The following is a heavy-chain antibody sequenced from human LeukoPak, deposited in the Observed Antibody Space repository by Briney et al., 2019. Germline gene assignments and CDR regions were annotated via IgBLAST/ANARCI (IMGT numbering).Heavy chain of an antibody. V-gene: IGHV4-34*01. Sequence: SETLSLTCVVYGGSFSSYYWSWIRQPPGKGLEWIGEINHSGSTNYNPSLKSRVTISVDTSKNQFSLKLSSVTAADTAVYYCARQDIVVVPAAPDYWGQGTLVTVSS. J-gene: IGHJ4*02. CDR3: ARQDIVVVPAAPDY. CDR2: INHSGST. D-gene: IGHD2-2*01. CDR1: GGSFSSYY.